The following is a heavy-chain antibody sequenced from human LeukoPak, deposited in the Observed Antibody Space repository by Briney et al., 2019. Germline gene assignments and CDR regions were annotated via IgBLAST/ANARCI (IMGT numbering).Heavy chain of an antibody. CDR2: VIPIAGLT. D-gene: IGHD3-10*01. CDR3: ARSVASPNAGRGNWFDP. V-gene: IGHV1-69*02. Sequence: SVKVSCKASGGTLSSYPISWVRQTPGQGLEWMGRVIPIAGLTNYGQKFQGRVTLTADISIKTAYMELSGLTIDDTAIYYCARSVASPNAGRGNWFDPWGQGTLVTVSS. J-gene: IGHJ5*02. CDR1: GGTLSSYP.